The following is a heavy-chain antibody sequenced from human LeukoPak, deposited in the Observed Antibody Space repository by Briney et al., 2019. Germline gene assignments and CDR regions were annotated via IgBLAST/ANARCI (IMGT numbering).Heavy chain of an antibody. CDR3: ARDLRRSEGPNWFDP. CDR1: GGSISSYY. Sequence: SETLSLTCTVSGGSISSYYWSWIRQPAGKGLEWIGRIYTSGSTNYNPSLKSRVTMSVDTSKNQFSLKLSSVTAADTAVYYCARDLRRSEGPNWFDPWGQGTLVTVSS. CDR2: IYTSGST. J-gene: IGHJ5*02. V-gene: IGHV4-4*07.